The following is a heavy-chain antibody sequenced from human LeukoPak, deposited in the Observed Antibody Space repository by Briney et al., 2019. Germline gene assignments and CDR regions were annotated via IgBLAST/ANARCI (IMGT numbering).Heavy chain of an antibody. CDR2: IYYSGST. Sequence: SETLSLTCTASGGSISSYYWSWIRQPPGKGLEWIGYIYYSGSTNYNPSLKSRVTISVDTSKNQFSLKLSSVTAADTAVYYCTRDGPRSSGYPDNWGQGTLVTVSS. D-gene: IGHD3-22*01. CDR1: GGSISSYY. CDR3: TRDGPRSSGYPDN. J-gene: IGHJ4*02. V-gene: IGHV4-59*12.